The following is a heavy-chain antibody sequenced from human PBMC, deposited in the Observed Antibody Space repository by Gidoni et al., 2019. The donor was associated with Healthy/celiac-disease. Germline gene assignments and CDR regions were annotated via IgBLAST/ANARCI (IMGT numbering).Heavy chain of an antibody. D-gene: IGHD5-12*01. CDR3: AREQAVATGLDY. Sequence: EVQLVESGGGLVKPGGSLSRSCAASGFTFSSYSMNWVRQAPGKGLEWVSSISSSSSYIYYADSVKGRFTISRDNAKNSLYLQMNSLRAEDTAVYYCAREQAVATGLDYWGQGTLVTVSS. CDR2: ISSSSSYI. V-gene: IGHV3-21*01. CDR1: GFTFSSYS. J-gene: IGHJ4*02.